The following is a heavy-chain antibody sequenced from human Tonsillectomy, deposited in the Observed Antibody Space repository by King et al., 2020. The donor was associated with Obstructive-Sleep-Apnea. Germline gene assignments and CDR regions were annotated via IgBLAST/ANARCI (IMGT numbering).Heavy chain of an antibody. J-gene: IGHJ4*02. CDR2: ISRSSSTI. Sequence: VQLVESGGGLVQPGGSLRLSCAASGFTFSNYSMNLVRQAPGKGLEWVSFISRSSSTIYYADSVKGRFTISRDNAKNSLYLQMNSLRVEDTAVYHCARGAWDYGDYWGQGTLVTVSS. CDR3: ARGAWDYGDY. V-gene: IGHV3-48*04. CDR1: GFTFSNYS.